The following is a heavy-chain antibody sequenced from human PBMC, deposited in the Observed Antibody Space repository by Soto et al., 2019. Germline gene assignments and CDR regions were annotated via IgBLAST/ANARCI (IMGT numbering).Heavy chain of an antibody. V-gene: IGHV3-21*01. D-gene: IGHD6-19*01. CDR1: GFTFSSYS. J-gene: IGHJ3*01. Sequence: GGSLRLSCAASGFTFSSYSMNWVRQAPGKGLEWVSSISSSSSYIYYADSVKGRFTISRDNAKNSLYLQMNSLRAEDTAVYYFAGVLGSRGWYSPWDVFELWGQGTMVTVSS. CDR2: ISSSSSYI. CDR3: AGVLGSRGWYSPWDVFEL.